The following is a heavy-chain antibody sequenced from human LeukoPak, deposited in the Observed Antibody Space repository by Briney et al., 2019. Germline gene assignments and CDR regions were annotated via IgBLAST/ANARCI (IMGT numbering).Heavy chain of an antibody. CDR2: LNEDGSTA. CDR3: VRERIYYSDLAYKERENFDP. D-gene: IGHD1-26*01. Sequence: GGSLRLSCAASGFTFSLYWMRWVRHGPGKGLMWVSRLNEDGSTADYADSVKGRFTMSRDNAKGKVFLEMRSLTVEDTAIYFCVRERIYYSDLAYKERENFDPWGRGTLVTVSS. V-gene: IGHV3-74*01. J-gene: IGHJ5*02. CDR1: GFTFSLYW.